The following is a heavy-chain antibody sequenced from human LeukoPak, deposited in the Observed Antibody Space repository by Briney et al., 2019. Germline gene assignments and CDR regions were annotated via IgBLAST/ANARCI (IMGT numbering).Heavy chain of an antibody. J-gene: IGHJ4*02. V-gene: IGHV2-5*02. CDR1: GFSLSTSGMG. CDR3: ASQPAMTAAGTFDS. D-gene: IGHD6-13*01. CDR2: ICWDDDK. Sequence: SGPTLVKPPQTLTLTCTFSGFSLSTSGMGVGWIRQPPEKALEWLALICWDDDKRYSPSLKSRLTITKDTSKNQVVLTMTNMDPVDTATYYCASQPAMTAAGTFDSWGQGTLVTVSS.